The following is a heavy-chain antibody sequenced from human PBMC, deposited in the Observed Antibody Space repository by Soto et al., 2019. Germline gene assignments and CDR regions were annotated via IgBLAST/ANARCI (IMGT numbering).Heavy chain of an antibody. CDR2: ISYDGSNK. Sequence: PVGSPRLSCTASGFTFSRYGMHWVRKAPGKGLEWVAVISYDGSNKYYADSVKGRFTISRDNSKNTLYLQMNCLRAKKTAVYYCAKSLDYWGQGTVVTVSS. CDR1: GFTFSRYG. CDR3: AKSLDY. J-gene: IGHJ4*02. V-gene: IGHV3-30*18.